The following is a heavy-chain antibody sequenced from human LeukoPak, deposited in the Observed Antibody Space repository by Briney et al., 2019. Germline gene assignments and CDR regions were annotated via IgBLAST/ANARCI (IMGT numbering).Heavy chain of an antibody. D-gene: IGHD3-10*01. V-gene: IGHV4-31*03. CDR2: IYYSGST. J-gene: IGHJ4*02. CDR3: ARFYGSGSYYLKNYYFDY. Sequence: SETLSLTCTVSGGSISSGGYYWSWIRQHPGKGLEWIGYIYYSGSTYYNPSLKSRVTISVDTSKNQFSLKLNSVTAADTAVYYCARFYGSGSYYLKNYYFDYWGQGTLVTVSS. CDR1: GGSISSGGYY.